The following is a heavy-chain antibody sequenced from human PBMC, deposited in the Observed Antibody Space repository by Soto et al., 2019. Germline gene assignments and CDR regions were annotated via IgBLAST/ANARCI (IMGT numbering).Heavy chain of an antibody. Sequence: PGGSLRLSCAASGFTFSNYWMTWVRQDPGKGLEWVANIKEDGSEKHYVDSVKGRFTISRDNAKNSLYLQMNSLRVEDTAVYFCSRDVVVGAKALNYWGQGALVTVSS. CDR1: GFTFSNYW. D-gene: IGHD2-15*01. CDR2: IKEDGSEK. CDR3: SRDVVVGAKALNY. V-gene: IGHV3-7*01. J-gene: IGHJ4*02.